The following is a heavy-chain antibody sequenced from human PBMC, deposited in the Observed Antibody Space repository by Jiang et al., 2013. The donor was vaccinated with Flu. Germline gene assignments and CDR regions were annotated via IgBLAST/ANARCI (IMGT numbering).Heavy chain of an antibody. J-gene: IGHJ5*02. Sequence: LLKPSETLSLTCTVSGYSISSGYYWGWIRQPPGKGLEWIGSIYHSGSTYYNPSLKSRVTISVDTSKNQFSLKLSSVTAADTAVYYCARVPNYYGSGRTAGSNWFDPWGQGTLVTVSS. CDR2: IYHSGST. V-gene: IGHV4-38-2*02. D-gene: IGHD3-10*01. CDR3: ARVPNYYGSGRTAGSNWFDP. CDR1: GYSISSGYY.